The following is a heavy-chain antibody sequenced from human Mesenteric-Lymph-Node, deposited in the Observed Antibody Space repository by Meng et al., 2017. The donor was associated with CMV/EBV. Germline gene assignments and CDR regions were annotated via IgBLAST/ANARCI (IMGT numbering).Heavy chain of an antibody. Sequence: GESLKISCAASGFTFRNYWMHWVRQAPGKGLVWVSRINSDGSSTSYADSVQGRFTISRDNAEDTLYLQMNSLRAEDTAVYYCARVRVGNYCSSTNCFSDTFDIWGQGTMVTVSS. CDR3: ARVRVGNYCSSTNCFSDTFDI. CDR2: INSDGSST. CDR1: GFTFRNYW. J-gene: IGHJ3*02. D-gene: IGHD2-2*01. V-gene: IGHV3-74*01.